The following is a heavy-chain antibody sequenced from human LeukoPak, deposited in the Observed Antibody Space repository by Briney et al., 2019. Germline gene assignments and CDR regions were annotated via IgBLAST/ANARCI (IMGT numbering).Heavy chain of an antibody. Sequence: GGSLRLSCAASGFTFNNYAMRWVRQAPGKGLEWVSSITRSGDSTYYADSAKGRFTISRDNSQNTLYLQMNSLRAEDTAVYYCADSNYWYPVDYWGQGTLVTVSS. D-gene: IGHD4-11*01. V-gene: IGHV3-23*01. CDR3: ADSNYWYPVDY. J-gene: IGHJ4*02. CDR1: GFTFNNYA. CDR2: ITRSGDST.